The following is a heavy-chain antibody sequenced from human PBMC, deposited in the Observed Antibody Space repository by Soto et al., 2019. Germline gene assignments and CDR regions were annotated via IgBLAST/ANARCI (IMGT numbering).Heavy chain of an antibody. Sequence: KGLEWVSAILSSGDYTYYADSVKGRFTISRDTSKNMLLLEMNSLRADDTAVYYCAKRRLASSSEAGLAYWVQRTPDPGTS. V-gene: IGHV3-23*01. CDR3: AKRRLASSSEAGLAY. J-gene: IGHJ4*02. CDR2: ILSSGDYT. D-gene: IGHD6-6*01.